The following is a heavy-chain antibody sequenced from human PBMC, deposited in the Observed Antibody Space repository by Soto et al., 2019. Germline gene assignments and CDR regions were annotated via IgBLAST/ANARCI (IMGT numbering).Heavy chain of an antibody. V-gene: IGHV3-23*01. CDR2: VSGSGGST. CDR1: GFXFSSYA. Sequence: GGSLXLSCAASGFXFSSYAMSWVRQAPGKGLEWISAVSGSGGSTYYADSVKGRFTISRDNSKNTLYLQMNSLRAQDTAVYYCATAPLHHPRWFFDYWGQGTLVTLSS. D-gene: IGHD3-10*01. J-gene: IGHJ4*02. CDR3: ATAPLHHPRWFFDY.